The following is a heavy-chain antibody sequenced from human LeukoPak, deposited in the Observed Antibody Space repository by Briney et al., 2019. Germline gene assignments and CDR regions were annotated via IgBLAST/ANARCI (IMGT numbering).Heavy chain of an antibody. V-gene: IGHV6-1*01. Sequence: SQTLSLTCAISGDSVSSNSAAWNWIRQSPSRGLEWLGRIYYRSKWYNDYAVSVKSRITINPDTSKNQFSLKLSSVTAADTAVYYCARDGVNYYNISGYDIWGRGTLVTVSS. CDR2: IYYRSKWYN. D-gene: IGHD3-22*01. CDR1: GDSVSSNSAA. J-gene: IGHJ4*02. CDR3: ARDGVNYYNISGYDI.